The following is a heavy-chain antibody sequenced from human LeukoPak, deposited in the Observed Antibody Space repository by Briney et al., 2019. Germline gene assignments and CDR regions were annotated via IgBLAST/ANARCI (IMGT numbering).Heavy chain of an antibody. CDR3: ARGGRIAVAGKVAETEYYYGMDV. V-gene: IGHV3-7*03. J-gene: IGHJ6*02. CDR1: GFTFSSYW. D-gene: IGHD6-13*01. CDR2: IKQDGSEK. Sequence: GGSLRLSCAASGFTFSSYWMSWVRQAPGKGLEWVANIKQDGSEKYYVDSVKGRFTISRDNAKNSLYLQMNSLRAEDTAVYYCARGGRIAVAGKVAETEYYYGMDVWGQGTTVTVSS.